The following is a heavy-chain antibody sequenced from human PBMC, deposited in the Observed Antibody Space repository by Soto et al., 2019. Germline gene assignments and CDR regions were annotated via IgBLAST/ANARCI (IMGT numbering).Heavy chain of an antibody. D-gene: IGHD1-1*01. J-gene: IGHJ4*02. CDR2: INSNGRST. Sequence: EVQLVESGGGLVQPGGSLRLSCAASGFTFSSYWMHWVRQAPGKGLVWVSRINSNGRSTDYADSVKGRFIISRDNAKNPLYLQMNRLRAEDTAVYYCVRGVEHGVYWGQGALVTVSS. CDR1: GFTFSSYW. V-gene: IGHV3-74*01. CDR3: VRGVEHGVY.